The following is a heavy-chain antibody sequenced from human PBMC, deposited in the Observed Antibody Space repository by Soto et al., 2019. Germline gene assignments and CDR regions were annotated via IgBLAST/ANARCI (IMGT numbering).Heavy chain of an antibody. D-gene: IGHD5-18*01. V-gene: IGHV1-69*13. Sequence: ASVKVSCKASGGTFSSYAISWVRQAPGQGLEWMGGIIPIFGTANYAQKFQGRVTITADESTSTAYMELSSLRSEDTAVYYCARGVRGLQLWAYWFDPWGQGTLVTVSS. CDR3: ARGVRGLQLWAYWFDP. J-gene: IGHJ5*02. CDR1: GGTFSSYA. CDR2: IIPIFGTA.